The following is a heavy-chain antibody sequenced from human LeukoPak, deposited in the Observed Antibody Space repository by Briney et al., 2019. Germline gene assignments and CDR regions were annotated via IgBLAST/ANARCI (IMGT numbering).Heavy chain of an antibody. CDR3: ARVEEGYGSGRRENYYYYYMDV. CDR1: GGSISSYY. D-gene: IGHD3-10*01. Sequence: PSETLSLTCTVSGGSISSYYWSWIRQAPGKGLEWIGYIYYSGSTTYNPSLKSRVTISVDTSKNQFSLNLSSVTAADTAVYYCARVEEGYGSGRRENYYYYYMDVWGKGTTVTISS. CDR2: IYYSGST. J-gene: IGHJ6*03. V-gene: IGHV4-59*01.